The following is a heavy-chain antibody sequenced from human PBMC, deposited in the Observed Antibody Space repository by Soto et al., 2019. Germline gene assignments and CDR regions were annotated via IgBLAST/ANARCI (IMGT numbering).Heavy chain of an antibody. D-gene: IGHD6-19*01. J-gene: IGHJ4*02. Sequence: SETLSLTCTVSGGSISSSSYYWGWIRQPPGKGLEWIGSIYYSGSTYYNPSLKSRVTISVDTSKNQFSLKLSSVTAADTAVYYCAGRVAVADTTAQVDYWGQGTLVTVSS. CDR1: GGSISSSSYY. V-gene: IGHV4-39*01. CDR3: AGRVAVADTTAQVDY. CDR2: IYYSGST.